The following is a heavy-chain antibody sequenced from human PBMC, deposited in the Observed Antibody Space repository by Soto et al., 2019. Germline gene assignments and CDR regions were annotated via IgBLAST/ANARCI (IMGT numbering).Heavy chain of an antibody. D-gene: IGHD1-26*01. V-gene: IGHV5-51*01. CDR1: GYSFTSYW. Sequence: PGESLKISCKGSGYSFTSYWIGWVRQMPGKGLEWMGIIYPGDSDTRYSPSFQGQVTISADKSISTAYLQWSSLKASDTAMYYCARLLPKVPYSGSYYRYYYGMDVWGQGTTVTVSS. CDR3: ARLLPKVPYSGSYYRYYYGMDV. J-gene: IGHJ6*02. CDR2: IYPGDSDT.